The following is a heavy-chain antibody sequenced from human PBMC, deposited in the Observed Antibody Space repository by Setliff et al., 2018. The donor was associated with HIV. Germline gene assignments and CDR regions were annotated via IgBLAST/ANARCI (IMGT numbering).Heavy chain of an antibody. Sequence: PGGSLRLSCAATGFTFSSYVLHWVRQAPGKGLEWVAVMSTGGDIKIYADSVKGRFTISRGNSKNTLFLQMNSLRPEDTATYYCVRDPIEGYPDYFDYWGQGTLVTVSS. V-gene: IGHV3-30-3*01. CDR1: GFTFSSYV. CDR3: VRDPIEGYPDYFDY. CDR2: MSTGGDIK. D-gene: IGHD1-26*01. J-gene: IGHJ4*02.